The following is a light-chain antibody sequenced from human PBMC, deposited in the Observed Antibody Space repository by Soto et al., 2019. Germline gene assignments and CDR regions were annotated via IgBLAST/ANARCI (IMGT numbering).Light chain of an antibody. CDR1: QSVNNNY. CDR3: QQYASSQFT. Sequence: EIVLLQSPGTLSLSPVEEDTLSCRSSQSVNNNYVAWYQQKPCQAPTVLIFDTFRRATGVTDRFSGSGLGNDLTLTISILEPEDFAVYYCQQYASSQFTFGPGTK. J-gene: IGKJ3*01. V-gene: IGKV3-20*01. CDR2: DTF.